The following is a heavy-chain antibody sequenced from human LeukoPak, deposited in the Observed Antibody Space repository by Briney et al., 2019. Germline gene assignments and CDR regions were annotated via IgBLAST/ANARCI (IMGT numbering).Heavy chain of an antibody. D-gene: IGHD3-22*01. Sequence: GGSLRLSCAASGFTFSSYAMNWVRQAPGKGLEWVSAISGSGGSTYYADSVKGRFTISRDNSKNTLYLHVNSLRAEDTAVYYCAKAANDSSGYYYAGRVPDYWGQGTLVTVSS. V-gene: IGHV3-23*01. J-gene: IGHJ4*02. CDR3: AKAANDSSGYYYAGRVPDY. CDR2: ISGSGGST. CDR1: GFTFSSYA.